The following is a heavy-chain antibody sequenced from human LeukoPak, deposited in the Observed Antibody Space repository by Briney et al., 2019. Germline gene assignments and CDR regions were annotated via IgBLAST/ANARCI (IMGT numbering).Heavy chain of an antibody. Sequence: GGSLRLSCAASGFTFSNFHMNWVRQAPGKGLDWVAYMRYDGSSKYYADSVKGRFTISRDNSKNTLYLQMNSLRVEDTAVYYCARDPTSTGWAHLDYWGQGTLATVSS. CDR1: GFTFSNFH. D-gene: IGHD6-19*01. CDR2: MRYDGSSK. CDR3: ARDPTSTGWAHLDY. J-gene: IGHJ4*02. V-gene: IGHV3-30*02.